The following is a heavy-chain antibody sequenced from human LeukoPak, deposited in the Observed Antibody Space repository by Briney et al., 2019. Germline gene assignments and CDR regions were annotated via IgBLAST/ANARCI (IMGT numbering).Heavy chain of an antibody. D-gene: IGHD2-15*01. J-gene: IGHJ4*02. Sequence: ASVKVSCKASGYTFNKYGISWVRQAPGQGLEWMGIINPSGGSTSYSQQFQGRITLTRDTSTSTVYMDLSSLTSEDTAVYYCARVGYCSGGSCYYLAYWGQGTLVTVSS. V-gene: IGHV1-46*02. CDR1: GYTFNKYG. CDR3: ARVGYCSGGSCYYLAY. CDR2: INPSGGST.